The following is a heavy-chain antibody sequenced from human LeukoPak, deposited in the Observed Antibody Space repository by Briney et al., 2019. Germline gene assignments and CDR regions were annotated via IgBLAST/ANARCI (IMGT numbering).Heavy chain of an antibody. Sequence: PGGSLRLSCAASGFTFSSYWMSWVRQAPGKGLGWVANIKQDGSEKYYVDSVKGRFTISRDNAKNSLYLQMNSLRAEDTAVYYCARSFNYYDYDMDVWGKGTTATVSS. CDR3: ARSFNYYDYDMDV. CDR2: IKQDGSEK. J-gene: IGHJ6*03. CDR1: GFTFSSYW. D-gene: IGHD3-16*02. V-gene: IGHV3-7*01.